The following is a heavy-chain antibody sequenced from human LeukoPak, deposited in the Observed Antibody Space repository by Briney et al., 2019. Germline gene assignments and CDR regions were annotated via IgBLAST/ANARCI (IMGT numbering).Heavy chain of an antibody. J-gene: IGHJ4*02. Sequence: GGSLRLSCAASGFTFSNAWMSWVRQAPGKGLEWVGRIKSKTDGGTTDYAAPVKGRFTISRDDSKNTLYLQMNSLKTEDTAVYYCTTDYIVATIIPARFYYWGQGNLVTVSS. CDR1: GFTFSNAW. CDR3: TTDYIVATIIPARFYY. V-gene: IGHV3-15*01. CDR2: IKSKTDGGTT. D-gene: IGHD5-12*01.